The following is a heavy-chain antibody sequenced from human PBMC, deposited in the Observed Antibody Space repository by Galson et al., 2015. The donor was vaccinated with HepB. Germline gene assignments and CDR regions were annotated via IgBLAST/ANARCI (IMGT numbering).Heavy chain of an antibody. D-gene: IGHD2-2*01. CDR3: ARDLSCSSTSCSNFDY. J-gene: IGHJ4*02. Sequence: VRQAPGQGLEWMGWISAYNGNTNYAQKLQGRVTMTTDTSTSTAYMELRSLRSDDTAVYYCARDLSCSSTSCSNFDYWGQGTLVTVSS. V-gene: IGHV1-18*01. CDR2: ISAYNGNT.